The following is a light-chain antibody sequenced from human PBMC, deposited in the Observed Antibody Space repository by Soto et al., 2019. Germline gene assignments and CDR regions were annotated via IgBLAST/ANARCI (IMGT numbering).Light chain of an antibody. CDR1: SSDIGAYNY. CDR2: EVS. V-gene: IGLV2-8*01. J-gene: IGLJ1*01. CDR3: SSYAGSNNPYV. Sequence: QSVLTQPPSASGSPGQSVTISCTGTSSDIGAYNYVSWYQQHPGKAPKLMIYEVSKRPSGVPDRFSGSKSGNTASLTVSGLQAEDEANYYCSSYAGSNNPYVFGTGTKLTVL.